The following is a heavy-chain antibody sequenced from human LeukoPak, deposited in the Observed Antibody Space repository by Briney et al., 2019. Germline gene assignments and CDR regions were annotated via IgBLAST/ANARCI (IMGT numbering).Heavy chain of an antibody. J-gene: IGHJ4*02. CDR1: GFSFSSYS. CDR3: ARCSGVFGSSGY. CDR2: ISSGTGSNI. D-gene: IGHD6-6*01. Sequence: GGSLRLSCVASGFSFSSYSMNWVRQAPGKGLEWVSTISSGTGSNIYYADSVRGRFTISRDNAKNSLYLQMNSLRAEDTAVYYCARCSGVFGSSGYWGQGTLVTVSS. V-gene: IGHV3-21*01.